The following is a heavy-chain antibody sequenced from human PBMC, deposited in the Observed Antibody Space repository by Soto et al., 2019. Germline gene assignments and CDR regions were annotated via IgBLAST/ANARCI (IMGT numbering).Heavy chain of an antibody. D-gene: IGHD2-2*01. CDR3: AREGYRGYCSSTSCYAFDY. J-gene: IGHJ4*02. CDR2: INPNSGGT. Sequence: ASVKVSCKASGYTFTGYYMHWVRQAPGQGLEWMGWINPNSGGTNYAQKFQGWVTMTRDTSISTAYMELSRLRSDDTAVYYCAREGYRGYCSSTSCYAFDYWGQGTLVTVSS. V-gene: IGHV1-2*04. CDR1: GYTFTGYY.